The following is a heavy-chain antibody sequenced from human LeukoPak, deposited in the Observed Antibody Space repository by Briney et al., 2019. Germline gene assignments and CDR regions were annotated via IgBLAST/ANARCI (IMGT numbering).Heavy chain of an antibody. D-gene: IGHD3-22*01. Sequence: PGGSLRLSCTASEFTFSSYRMTRVRQAPGKGLEWVANIKQDGSEKHYVDSVKGRLTISRDNAKNSLFLQMNSLRAEDTAVYYCARVSNSYYTSFAHWGQGTLVTVSS. CDR2: IKQDGSEK. V-gene: IGHV3-7*01. J-gene: IGHJ4*02. CDR3: ARVSNSYYTSFAH. CDR1: EFTFSSYR.